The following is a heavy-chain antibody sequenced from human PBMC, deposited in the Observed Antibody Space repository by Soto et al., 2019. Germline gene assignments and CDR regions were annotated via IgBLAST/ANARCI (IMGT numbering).Heavy chain of an antibody. J-gene: IGHJ6*02. CDR1: GYTFTSYG. CDR3: CIAARPLRTNGMDV. Sequence: QVQLVQSGAEVKKPGASVKVSCKASGYTFTSYGISWVRQAPGQGLEWMGWISAYNGNTNYAQKLQGRVTMTTDTYTSKAYMELRSLRSDDTAVYYCCIAARPLRTNGMDVWGQGPTVTVSS. D-gene: IGHD6-6*01. V-gene: IGHV1-18*04. CDR2: ISAYNGNT.